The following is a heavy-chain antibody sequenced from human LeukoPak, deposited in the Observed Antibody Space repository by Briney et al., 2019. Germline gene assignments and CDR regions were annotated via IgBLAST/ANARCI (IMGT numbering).Heavy chain of an antibody. D-gene: IGHD3-22*01. Sequence: SVKVSCKASGGTFSSYAISWVRQAPGQGLEWMGGIIPIFGTANYAQKLQGRVTMTTDTSTSTAYMELRSLRSDDTAVYYCARDLGWRDSSGSSDYWGQGTLVTVSS. CDR3: ARDLGWRDSSGSSDY. J-gene: IGHJ4*02. V-gene: IGHV1-69*05. CDR1: GGTFSSYA. CDR2: IIPIFGTA.